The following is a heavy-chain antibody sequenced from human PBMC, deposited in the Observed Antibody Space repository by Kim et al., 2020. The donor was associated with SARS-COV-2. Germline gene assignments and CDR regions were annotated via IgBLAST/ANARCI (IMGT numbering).Heavy chain of an antibody. Sequence: PALKSRVTLSVNTSKNQFSLTLSSVTAADTAVYYCARHFYDSSGYWHFDYWGQGTLVTVSS. D-gene: IGHD3-22*01. CDR3: ARHFYDSSGYWHFDY. J-gene: IGHJ4*02. V-gene: IGHV4-59*08.